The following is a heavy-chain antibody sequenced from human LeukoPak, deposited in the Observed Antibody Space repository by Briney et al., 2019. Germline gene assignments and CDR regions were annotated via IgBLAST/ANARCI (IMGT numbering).Heavy chain of an antibody. V-gene: IGHV3-74*01. CDR1: GFTFSSYW. CDR3: ARDGCSSTSCYADWFDP. D-gene: IGHD2-2*01. Sequence: GGSLRLSCAASGFTFSSYWMHWVRQAPGKGLVWVSRINSDGSSTSYADSVKGRFTISRDNAKNTLYLQMNSLRAEDTAVYYCARDGCSSTSCYADWFDPWGQGTLVTASS. J-gene: IGHJ5*02. CDR2: INSDGSST.